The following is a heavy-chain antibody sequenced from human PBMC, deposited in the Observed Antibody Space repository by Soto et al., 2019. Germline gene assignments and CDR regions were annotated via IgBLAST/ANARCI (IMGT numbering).Heavy chain of an antibody. CDR3: TTDSGFDQGFDF. Sequence: EVQLVESGGGLVKPGGSLRLSCAVSGFTVSNVGMNWVRQATGKGLKWVGHVESKADGGTVKYASPVKGRFTISRDVSTNNLFLQMTSLQSDDTSLYYCTTDSGFDQGFDFWGQGALVTVSS. CDR1: GFTVSNVG. J-gene: IGHJ4*02. D-gene: IGHD5-12*01. V-gene: IGHV3-15*07. CDR2: VESKADGGTV.